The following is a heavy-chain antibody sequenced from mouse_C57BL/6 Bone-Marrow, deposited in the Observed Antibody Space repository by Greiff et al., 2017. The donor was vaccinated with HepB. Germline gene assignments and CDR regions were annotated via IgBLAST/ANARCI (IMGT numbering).Heavy chain of an antibody. V-gene: IGHV1-19*01. D-gene: IGHD1-1*01. CDR2: INPYNGGT. CDR3: ARPPTVPDGDY. CDR1: GYTFTDYY. Sequence: EVKLVESGPVLVKPGASVKMSCKASGYTFTDYYMNWVKQSHGKSLEWIGVINPYNGGTSYNQKFKGKATLTVDKSSSTAYMELNSLTSEDSAVYYCARPPTVPDGDYWGQGTTLTVSS. J-gene: IGHJ2*01.